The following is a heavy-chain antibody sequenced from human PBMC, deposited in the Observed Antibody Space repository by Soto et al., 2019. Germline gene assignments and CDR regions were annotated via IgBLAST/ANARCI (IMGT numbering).Heavy chain of an antibody. V-gene: IGHV1-69*06. CDR3: AREGRHFDY. CDR2: INPIFGTP. CDR1: GGTFSSYA. J-gene: IGHJ4*02. Sequence: SVKVSCKASGGTFSSYAISWVRQAPGQGLEWMGGINPIFGTPHYARKYQGRVTITADTFTNTAYMELTRLTSDDTAVYFCAREGRHFDYWGQGTLVTVSS.